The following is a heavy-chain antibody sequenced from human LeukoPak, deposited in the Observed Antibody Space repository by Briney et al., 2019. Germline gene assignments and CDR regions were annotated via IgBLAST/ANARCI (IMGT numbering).Heavy chain of an antibody. CDR3: ARADYSTQNYYYFDY. CDR1: GGSISSYY. J-gene: IGHJ4*02. D-gene: IGHD4-11*01. CDR2: IYTSGST. V-gene: IGHV4-4*07. Sequence: PSETLSLTCTVSGGSISSYYWSWLRQPAGKGLEWIGRIYTSGSTNYNPSLKSRVTISVDKSKNQFSLKLSSVTAADTAVYYCARADYSTQNYYYFDYWGQGTLVTVSS.